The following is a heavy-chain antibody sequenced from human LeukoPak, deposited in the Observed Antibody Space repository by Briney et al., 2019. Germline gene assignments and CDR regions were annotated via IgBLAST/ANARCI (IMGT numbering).Heavy chain of an antibody. V-gene: IGHV1-69*04. CDR2: IIPIFGIA. J-gene: IGHJ6*02. CDR1: GGTFISYA. D-gene: IGHD2-15*01. CDR3: ARDRGYCSGGSCYSHYYYGMDV. Sequence: ASVKVSCKASGGTFISYAISWVRQAPGQGLEWMGRIIPIFGIANYAQKFQGRVTITADKSTSTAYMELSSLRSEDTAVYYCARDRGYCSGGSCYSHYYYGMDVWGQGTTVTASS.